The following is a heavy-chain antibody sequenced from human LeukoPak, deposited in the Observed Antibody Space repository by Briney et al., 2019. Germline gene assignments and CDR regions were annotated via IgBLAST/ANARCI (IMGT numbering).Heavy chain of an antibody. V-gene: IGHV3-21*01. J-gene: IGHJ5*02. CDR3: ARDLGYYDSSGP. CDR1: GFTFSSYA. CDR2: ISGSGLYT. D-gene: IGHD3-22*01. Sequence: GGSLRLSCAASGFTFSSYAITWVRQAPGKGLEWVSAISGSGLYTYYADSVKGRFTISRDNAKNSLYLQMNSLRAEDTAVYYCARDLGYYDSSGPWGQGTLVTVSS.